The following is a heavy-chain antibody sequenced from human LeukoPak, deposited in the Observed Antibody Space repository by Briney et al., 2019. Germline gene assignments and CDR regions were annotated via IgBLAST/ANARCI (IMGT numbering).Heavy chain of an antibody. CDR3: AKEDRWYCSSTSCYNSDY. D-gene: IGHD2-2*02. CDR2: ISYDGSNK. CDR1: GFTFSSYG. V-gene: IGHV3-30*18. Sequence: QTGRSLRLSCAASGFTFSSYGMHWVRQAPGKGLEWVAVISYDGSNKYYADSVKGRFTISRDNSKNTLYLQMNSLRAEDTAVYYCAKEDRWYCSSTSCYNSDYWGQGILVTVSS. J-gene: IGHJ4*02.